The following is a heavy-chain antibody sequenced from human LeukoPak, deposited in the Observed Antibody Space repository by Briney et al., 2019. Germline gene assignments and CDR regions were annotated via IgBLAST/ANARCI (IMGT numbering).Heavy chain of an antibody. D-gene: IGHD4-17*01. CDR1: GFTFSSYE. V-gene: IGHV3-21*01. J-gene: IGHJ4*02. Sequence: PGGSLRLSCAASGFTFSSYEMNWVRQAPGKGLEWVSSISSSSSYIYYADSVKGRFTISRDNAKNSLYLQMNSLRAEDTAVYYCASSFYGDYWWWGQGTLVTVSS. CDR3: ASSFYGDYWW. CDR2: ISSSSSYI.